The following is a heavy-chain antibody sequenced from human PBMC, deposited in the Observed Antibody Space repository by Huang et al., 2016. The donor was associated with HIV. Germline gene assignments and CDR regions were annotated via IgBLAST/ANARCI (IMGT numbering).Heavy chain of an antibody. J-gene: IGHJ4*03. V-gene: IGHV1-69*10. CDR1: GVSFSDYA. CDR2: ISPRFCLT. D-gene: IGHD3-16*01. Sequence: QAQLVQSGAAVMKPGSSVRVSCKASGVSFSDYAFSWVRRAPGQGLDWMGGISPRFCLTNYAPRLRGRVTISADKSSNTVYLELTSLRSGDTAVYYCAREGQNWLGKPFGALAFWGQGTEVIVSS. CDR3: AREGQNWLGKPFGALAF.